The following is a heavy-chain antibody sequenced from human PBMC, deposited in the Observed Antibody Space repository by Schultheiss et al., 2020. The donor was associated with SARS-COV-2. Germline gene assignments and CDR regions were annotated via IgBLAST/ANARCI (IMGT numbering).Heavy chain of an antibody. CDR3: ARVQAYSSSWYGGWFDP. J-gene: IGHJ5*02. V-gene: IGHV4-31*03. CDR1: GGSISSGGYY. D-gene: IGHD6-13*01. Sequence: SQTLSLTCPVSGGSISSGGYYWSWIRQHPGKGLEWIGYIYYSGSTYYNPSLKSRVTISVDKSKNQFSLKLSSVTAADTAVYYCARVQAYSSSWYGGWFDPWGQGTLVTVSS. CDR2: IYYSGST.